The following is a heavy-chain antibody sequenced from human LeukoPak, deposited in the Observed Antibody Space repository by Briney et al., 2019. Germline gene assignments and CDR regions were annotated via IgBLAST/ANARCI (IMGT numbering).Heavy chain of an antibody. CDR2: ISGRGGST. V-gene: IGHV3-23*01. Sequence: GGSLSLSCVPSVLSLRSYAMSGVRPAPGRGLEWVSAISGRGGSTYLADSVKGRFTISRDNSKNTMYLQMNSLRAEDTAVSCCAQDRSDYDFWSGQPNDAFDIWGQGTMVTVSS. J-gene: IGHJ3*02. D-gene: IGHD3-3*01. CDR1: VLSLRSYA. CDR3: AQDRSDYDFWSGQPNDAFDI.